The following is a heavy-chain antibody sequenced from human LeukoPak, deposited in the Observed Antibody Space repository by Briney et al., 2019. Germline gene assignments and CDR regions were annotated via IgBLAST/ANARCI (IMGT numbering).Heavy chain of an antibody. CDR3: TTSPRVGFGELIN. CDR2: IKSKTDGGTT. D-gene: IGHD3-10*01. Sequence: PGGSLRLSCAASGFTFSNAWMSWVRQAPGKGLEWVGRIKSKTDGGTTDYAAPVKGRFTISRDDSKNTLYLQMNSLKTEDTAVYYCTTSPRVGFGELINWGQGTLVTVSS. CDR1: GFTFSNAW. V-gene: IGHV3-15*01. J-gene: IGHJ4*02.